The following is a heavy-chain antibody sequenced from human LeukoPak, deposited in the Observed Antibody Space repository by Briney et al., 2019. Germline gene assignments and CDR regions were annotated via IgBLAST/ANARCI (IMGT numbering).Heavy chain of an antibody. CDR1: GFTFSSHP. Sequence: GGSLRLSCAASGFTFSSHPMSWVRQAPGKGLEWVSAISASGGSTYYVDSVKGRFTISRDNPQNTLYLQMNGLSAEDTAIYYCAKRFCGSCSCYSIDWGQGTLVTVSS. CDR2: ISASGGST. V-gene: IGHV3-23*01. D-gene: IGHD2-15*01. J-gene: IGHJ4*02. CDR3: AKRFCGSCSCYSID.